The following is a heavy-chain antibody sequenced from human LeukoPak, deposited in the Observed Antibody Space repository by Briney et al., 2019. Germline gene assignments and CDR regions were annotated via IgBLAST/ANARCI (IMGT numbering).Heavy chain of an antibody. J-gene: IGHJ5*02. CDR3: ARDLTERSAYYDFWSGYPDNNWFDP. D-gene: IGHD3-3*01. V-gene: IGHV4-38-2*02. CDR2: IYHSGST. CDR1: GYSISSGYY. Sequence: SETLSLTCTVSGYSISSGYYWGWIRQPPGKGLEWIVSIYHSGSTYYNPSLKSRVTISVDTSKNQFSLKLSSVTAADTAVYYCARDLTERSAYYDFWSGYPDNNWFDPWGQGTLVTVSS.